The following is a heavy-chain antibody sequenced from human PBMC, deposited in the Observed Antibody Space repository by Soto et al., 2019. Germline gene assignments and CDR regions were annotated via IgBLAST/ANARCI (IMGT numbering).Heavy chain of an antibody. CDR3: ARASGSFIRFDT. D-gene: IGHD3-22*01. CDR2: IYYTGNS. J-gene: IGHJ5*02. CDR1: GGSISSGGYY. Sequence: SETLSLTCTASGGSISSGGYYWTWIRQHPGKGLEWIGYIYYTGNSFYHPFLRSRATISLDTSKKQFSLHLSSVTAADTAVYYCARASGSFIRFDTWGQGTLVTVSS. V-gene: IGHV4-31*03.